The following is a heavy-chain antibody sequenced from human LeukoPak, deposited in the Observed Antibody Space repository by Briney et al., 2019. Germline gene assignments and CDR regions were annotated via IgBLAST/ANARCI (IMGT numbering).Heavy chain of an antibody. CDR2: IYTSGST. V-gene: IGHV4-4*07. CDR1: GGSISGYY. Sequence: PSETLSLTCTVSGGSISGYYWSWIRQPAGKGLEWIGRIYTSGSTNYNPSLKSRVTISVDKSKNQFSLKLSSVTAADTAVYYCARTLRGVTLDYWGQGTLVTVSS. CDR3: ARTLRGVTLDY. J-gene: IGHJ4*02. D-gene: IGHD3-10*01.